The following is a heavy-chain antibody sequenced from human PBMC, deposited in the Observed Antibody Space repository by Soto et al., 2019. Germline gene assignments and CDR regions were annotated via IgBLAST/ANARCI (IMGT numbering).Heavy chain of an antibody. V-gene: IGHV3-23*01. J-gene: IGHJ4*02. CDR1: GFTFSSYA. D-gene: IGHD3-3*01. CDR3: PTSRFSEWLLPTFDY. CDR2: ISGSGGSA. Sequence: PGGSLRLSCAASGFTFSSYAMSWVRQAPGKGLEWVSAISGSGGSAYYADSVKGRFTISRDNSKNTLYLQMNSLRADDTAVYYRPTSRFSEWLLPTFDYWGQGTLVTVSS.